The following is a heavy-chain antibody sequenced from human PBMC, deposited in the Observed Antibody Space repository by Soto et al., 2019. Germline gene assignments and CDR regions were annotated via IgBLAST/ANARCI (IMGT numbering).Heavy chain of an antibody. CDR3: ARELSPYYYGSGSYFGMDV. J-gene: IGHJ6*02. CDR2: IYTSGST. Sequence: SETLSLTCTVSGGSISSYYWSWIRQPAGTGLEWIGRIYTSGSTNYNPSLKSRVTMSVDTSKNQFSLKLSSVTAADTAVYYCARELSPYYYGSGSYFGMDVWGQGTTVTVS. D-gene: IGHD3-10*01. CDR1: GGSISSYY. V-gene: IGHV4-4*07.